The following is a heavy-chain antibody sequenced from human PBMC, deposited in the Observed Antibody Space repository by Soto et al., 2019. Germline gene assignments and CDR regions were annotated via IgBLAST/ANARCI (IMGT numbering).Heavy chain of an antibody. D-gene: IGHD6-13*01. CDR2: MNPNSGNT. CDR1: GYSFTSYD. J-gene: IGHJ4*02. V-gene: IGHV1-8*01. CDR3: ARGFDLAAAGVC. Sequence: GESLKISCKGSGYSFTSYDINWVRQATGQGLEWMGWMNPNSGNTGYAQKFRGRVTMTRNTSISTAYMELSSLRSEDTAVYYCARGFDLAAAGVCWGQGTLVTVSS.